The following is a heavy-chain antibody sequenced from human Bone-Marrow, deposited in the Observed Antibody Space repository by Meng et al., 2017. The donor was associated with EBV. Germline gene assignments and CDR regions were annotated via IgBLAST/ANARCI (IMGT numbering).Heavy chain of an antibody. J-gene: IGHJ5*02. CDR1: GFTFRGYG. CDR3: AREYTTVDNWFDP. CDR2: IWYDGSNK. V-gene: IGHV3-33*01. Sequence: GQLVELGGAVVQPGRTLGFSCAASGFTFRGYGMHWVRQAPGKGLEWVAVIWYDGSNKYYADSVKGRFTISRDNSKNTLYLQMNSLRAEDTAVYYCAREYTTVDNWFDPWGQGTLVTVSS. D-gene: IGHD4-17*01.